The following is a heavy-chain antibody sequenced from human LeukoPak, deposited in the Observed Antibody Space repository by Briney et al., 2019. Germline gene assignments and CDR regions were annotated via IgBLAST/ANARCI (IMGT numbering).Heavy chain of an antibody. D-gene: IGHD6-13*01. CDR1: GGSFSGYY. CDR2: INHSGST. V-gene: IGHV4-34*01. J-gene: IGHJ4*02. Sequence: SETLSLTCAVYGGSFSGYYWSWIRQPPGKGLEWIGEINHSGSTNYNPSLKSRVTISVDTSKNQFSLKLSSVTAADTAVYYCARASSSPSRYFDYWGQGTLVTVSS. CDR3: ARASSSPSRYFDY.